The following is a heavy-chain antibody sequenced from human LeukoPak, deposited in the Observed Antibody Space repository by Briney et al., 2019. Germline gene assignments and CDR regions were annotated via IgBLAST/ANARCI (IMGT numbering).Heavy chain of an antibody. CDR1: GFTFDDYA. Sequence: GRPLRLSCATSGFTFDDYAMHWVRQAPGKGLEWVSGISWNSGSIGYADSVKGRFTISRDNAKNSLYLQMNSLRAEDTALYYCAKGLNYDILTGPDYWGQGTLVTVSS. D-gene: IGHD3-9*01. CDR2: ISWNSGSI. J-gene: IGHJ4*02. CDR3: AKGLNYDILTGPDY. V-gene: IGHV3-9*01.